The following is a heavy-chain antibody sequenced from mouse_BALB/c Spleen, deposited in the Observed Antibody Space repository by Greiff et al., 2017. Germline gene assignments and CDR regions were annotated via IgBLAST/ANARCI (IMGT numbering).Heavy chain of an antibody. CDR3: ARGDCDSNYLDY. CDR2: ISTYYGAT. CDR1: GYTFTSYA. D-gene: IGHD2-5*01. J-gene: IGHJ3*01. V-gene: IGHV1S137*01. Sequence: QVQLQQSGPELVTPGVSVKISCKGSGYTFTSYAMHWVKQSHAKSLEWIGVISTYYGATSYNQKFKGKATMTVDNSSSTAYMKLVRLTSEDSAVYYCARGDCDSNYLDYWGQGTPVTVSA.